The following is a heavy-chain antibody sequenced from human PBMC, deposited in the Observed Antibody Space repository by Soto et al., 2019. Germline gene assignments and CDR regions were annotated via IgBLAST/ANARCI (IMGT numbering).Heavy chain of an antibody. Sequence: PLGVLRLSCAASGFTFTTYAMHWVRQAPGKGLEWVAVISYDGSNKYYADSVKGRFTISRDNSKNTLYLQLNSLRAEDTAVYYCARDGAILSLTAFDYWGPGTLVTVSS. CDR3: ARDGAILSLTAFDY. V-gene: IGHV3-30-3*01. D-gene: IGHD3-16*01. J-gene: IGHJ4*02. CDR2: ISYDGSNK. CDR1: GFTFTTYA.